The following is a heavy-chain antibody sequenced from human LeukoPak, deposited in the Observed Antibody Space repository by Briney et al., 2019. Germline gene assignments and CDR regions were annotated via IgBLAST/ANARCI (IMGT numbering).Heavy chain of an antibody. J-gene: IGHJ3*02. CDR3: ARTSGIAVAGYAFDI. CDR1: GGSINNSSDY. CDR2: INHSGST. V-gene: IGHV4-39*07. D-gene: IGHD6-19*01. Sequence: PSETLSLTCTVSGGSINNSSDYWGWIRQPPGKGLEWIGEINHSGSTNYNPSLKSRVTISVDKSKNQFSLKLSSVTAADTAVYYCARTSGIAVAGYAFDIWGQGTMVTVSS.